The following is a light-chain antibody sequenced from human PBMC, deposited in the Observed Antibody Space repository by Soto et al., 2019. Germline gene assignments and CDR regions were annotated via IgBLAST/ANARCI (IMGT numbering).Light chain of an antibody. Sequence: DIQMTQSPSTLSASVGDRVTITCRASQSISSWLAWYQQKPGKAPKLLIYDASSLESGVPSRFSGSGSSSEFTLAISSLLPDDFATYYCQQYNSYSTCGQGTKVEIK. V-gene: IGKV1-5*01. CDR3: QQYNSYST. CDR1: QSISSW. J-gene: IGKJ1*01. CDR2: DAS.